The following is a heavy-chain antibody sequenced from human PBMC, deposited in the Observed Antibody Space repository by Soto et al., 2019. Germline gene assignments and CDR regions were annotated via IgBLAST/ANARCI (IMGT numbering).Heavy chain of an antibody. CDR2: FDPEDGET. Sequence: ASVKVSYKVSGYTLTELSMHWVQQAPGKGLEWMGGFDPEDGETIYAQKFQGRVTMTEDTSTDTAYMELSSLRSEDTAVYYCATWSRKYSYGYVERFDYWGQGTLVTVSS. CDR1: GYTLTELS. J-gene: IGHJ4*02. CDR3: ATWSRKYSYGYVERFDY. D-gene: IGHD5-18*01. V-gene: IGHV1-24*01.